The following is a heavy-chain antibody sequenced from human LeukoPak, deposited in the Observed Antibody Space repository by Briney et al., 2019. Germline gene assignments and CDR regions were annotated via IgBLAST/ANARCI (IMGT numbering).Heavy chain of an antibody. J-gene: IGHJ4*02. CDR3: ARLPGLAAPY. CDR2: IYYSGST. D-gene: IGHD6-6*01. Sequence: SETLSLTFTVSGGSISSSSYYWGWIRQPPGKGLEWIGSIYYSGSTYYNPSLKSRVTISVDTSKNQFSLKLSSVTAADTAVYYCARLPGLAAPYWGQGTLVTVSS. V-gene: IGHV4-39*01. CDR1: GGSISSSSYY.